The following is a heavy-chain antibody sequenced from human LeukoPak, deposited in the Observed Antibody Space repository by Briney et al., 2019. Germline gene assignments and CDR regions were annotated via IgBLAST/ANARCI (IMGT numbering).Heavy chain of an antibody. CDR1: GFSLRTRGVG. J-gene: IGHJ5*02. CDR2: IYWDDDK. CDR3: AHSGSGTGHLDP. D-gene: IGHD1-7*01. V-gene: IGHV2-5*02. Sequence: SGPTLVNPPQTLTLTCTFSGFSLRTRGVGVGWIRQPPGKALEWLSLIYWDDDKRYSPSRKSRLTITKDTSKNQVVVTMTNMDPVDTATYYCAHSGSGTGHLDPWGQGTLVTVSA.